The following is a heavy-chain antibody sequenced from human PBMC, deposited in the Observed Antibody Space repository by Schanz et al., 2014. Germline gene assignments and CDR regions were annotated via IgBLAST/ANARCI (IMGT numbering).Heavy chain of an antibody. Sequence: VQLVESGGGVVQPGGSLRLSCAASGFTFSSYWMSWVRQAPGKGPEWVACIGRRGQVIYYADSMEGRFTISRDNAQNSLFLQMNSLRVEDTAVYYCARALAQSRMAFDIWGQGTMVTVSS. CDR1: GFTFSSYW. CDR2: IGRRGQVI. V-gene: IGHV3-21*02. CDR3: ARALAQSRMAFDI. D-gene: IGHD6-19*01. J-gene: IGHJ3*02.